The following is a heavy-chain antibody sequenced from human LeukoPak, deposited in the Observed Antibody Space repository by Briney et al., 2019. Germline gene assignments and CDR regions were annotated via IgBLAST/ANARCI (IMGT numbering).Heavy chain of an antibody. CDR1: GYTFTSYA. CDR3: ARRSLAAAGTYY. V-gene: IGHV1-3*02. CDR2: SNAGNGNT. Sequence: ASVKVSCKASGYTFTSYAMHWVRQAPGQRLEWMGWSNAGNGNTKYSQEFQGRVTVTRDTSASTAYMELRSLRSDDTAVYYCARRSLAAAGTYYWGQGTLVTVSS. D-gene: IGHD6-13*01. J-gene: IGHJ4*02.